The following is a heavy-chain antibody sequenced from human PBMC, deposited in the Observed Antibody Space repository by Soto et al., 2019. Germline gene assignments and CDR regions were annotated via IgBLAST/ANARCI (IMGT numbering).Heavy chain of an antibody. V-gene: IGHV1-2*02. CDR1: GYTFTGYY. CDR2: INPNSGGT. CDR3: ARERSIAARRGGGWFDP. D-gene: IGHD6-6*01. J-gene: IGHJ5*02. Sequence: QVQLVQSGAEVKKPGASVKVSCKASGYTFTGYYMHWVRQAPGQGLEWMGWINPNSGGTNYAQKFKGRVTMTSETSIRTAYMALSRLRADDTAAYYGARERSIAARRGGGWFDPWGQGTLVTVSS.